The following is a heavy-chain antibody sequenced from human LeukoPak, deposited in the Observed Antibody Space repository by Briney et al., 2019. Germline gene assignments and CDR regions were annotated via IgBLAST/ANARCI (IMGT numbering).Heavy chain of an antibody. CDR3: ARAYTATSVLLWFGELLSKEYYFDY. CDR1: GYTFTSYG. D-gene: IGHD3-10*01. Sequence: ASVKVSCKASGYTFTSYGISWVRQAPGQGLGWMGWISAYNGNTNYAQKLQGRVTMATDTSTSTAYMELRSLRSDDTAVYYCARAYTATSVLLWFGELLSKEYYFDYWGQGTLVTVSS. J-gene: IGHJ4*02. V-gene: IGHV1-18*01. CDR2: ISAYNGNT.